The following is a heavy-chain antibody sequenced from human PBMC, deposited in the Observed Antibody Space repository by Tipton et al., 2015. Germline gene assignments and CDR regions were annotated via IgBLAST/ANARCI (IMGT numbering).Heavy chain of an antibody. D-gene: IGHD3-16*02. Sequence: TLSLTCTVSLGSITTGYYYWSWIRQPPGKSLEWIGHISYNGSTRYNPSLKSRLTTSIDTSNNQFSLNLTSVTAADTAMYFCARGGGDEYLRGSYRFDNWGQGILVTVSS. CDR3: ARGGGDEYLRGSYRFDN. CDR1: LGSITTGYYY. J-gene: IGHJ4*02. V-gene: IGHV4-30-4*01. CDR2: ISYNGST.